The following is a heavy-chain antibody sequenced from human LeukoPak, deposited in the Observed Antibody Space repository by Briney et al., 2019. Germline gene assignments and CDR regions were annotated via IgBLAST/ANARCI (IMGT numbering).Heavy chain of an antibody. V-gene: IGHV4-4*09. J-gene: IGHJ6*03. CDR1: GGSISSYY. Sequence: SETLSLTCTVSGGSISSYYWSWLRQPPGKGLEWLGYIYTSGSTNYNPSLKSRVTISVDTSKNQFSLKLSSVTAADTAVYYCARSLGAGYYYYYMDVWGKGTTVTVSS. CDR3: ARSLGAGYYYYYMDV. D-gene: IGHD1-26*01. CDR2: IYTSGST.